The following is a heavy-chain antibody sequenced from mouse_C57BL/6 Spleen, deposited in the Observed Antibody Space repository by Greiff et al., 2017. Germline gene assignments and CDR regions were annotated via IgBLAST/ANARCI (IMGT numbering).Heavy chain of an antibody. CDR1: GYTFTSYW. CDR3: ARDSTVVAPGV. J-gene: IGHJ1*03. CDR2: IHPNSGST. Sequence: VKLQQPGAELVKPGASVKLSCKASGYTFTSYWMHWVKQRPGQGLEWIGMIHPNSGSTNYNEKFKSKATLTVDKSSSTAYMQLSSLTSEDSAVYYCARDSTVVAPGVWGTGTTVTVSS. V-gene: IGHV1-64*01. D-gene: IGHD1-1*01.